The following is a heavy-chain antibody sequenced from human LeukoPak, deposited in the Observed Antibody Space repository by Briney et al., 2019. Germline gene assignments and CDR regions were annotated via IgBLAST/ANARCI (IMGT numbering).Heavy chain of an antibody. J-gene: IGHJ4*02. CDR2: IYYTGST. V-gene: IGHV4-59*01. CDR3: LRDGDY. Sequence: PSETLSLTCTVSGGSISSYYWSWIRQPPGKGLEWIGYIYYTGSTSYNPSLKSRVTISVDSSKNQFSLRLSSVTAADTAVYYCLRDGDYWGQGTEVTVSS. CDR1: GGSISSYY.